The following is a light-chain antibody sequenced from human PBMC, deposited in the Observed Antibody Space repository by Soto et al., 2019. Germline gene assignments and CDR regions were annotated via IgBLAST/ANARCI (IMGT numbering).Light chain of an antibody. CDR1: SSDIGAYHF. CDR2: DVN. Sequence: QSALTQPASVSGSPGQSITISCTGTSSDIGAYHFVSWYQQHPGKAPQLMLYDVNIRPSGVSNRFSGSKSGNTASLTISGLQAEDEADYYCTSWTTSTTMIFGGGTKLTVL. J-gene: IGLJ2*01. CDR3: TSWTTSTTMI. V-gene: IGLV2-14*03.